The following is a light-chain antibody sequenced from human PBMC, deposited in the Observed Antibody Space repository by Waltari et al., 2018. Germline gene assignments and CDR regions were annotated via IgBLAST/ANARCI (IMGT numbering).Light chain of an antibody. J-gene: IGLJ1*01. CDR3: SSYTSSSTYV. CDR2: EVS. CDR1: SCDGGGYNY. Sequence: QSALTQPASVSGSPGQSITISCTGTSCDGGGYNYVSWYQQHPGKAPKLMIYEVSNRPSGVSNRFSGSKSGNTASLTISGLQAEDEADYYCSSYTSSSTYVFGTGTKVTVL. V-gene: IGLV2-14*01.